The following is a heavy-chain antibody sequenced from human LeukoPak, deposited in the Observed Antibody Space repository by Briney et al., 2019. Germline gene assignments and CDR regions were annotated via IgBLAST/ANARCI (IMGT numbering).Heavy chain of an antibody. J-gene: IGHJ4*02. V-gene: IGHV1-2*06. D-gene: IGHD5-12*01. CDR1: GYTFTDYQ. CDR3: ARDLRDIVADS. CDR2: INPNSGVT. Sequence: ASVKVSCKASGYTFTDYQLHWVRQAPGQGLEWVGRINPNSGVTNFAQKFQGRTTMTRDTSISTAYMELSRLRSDDTAMYYCARDLRDIVADSGGEGTLVTVSS.